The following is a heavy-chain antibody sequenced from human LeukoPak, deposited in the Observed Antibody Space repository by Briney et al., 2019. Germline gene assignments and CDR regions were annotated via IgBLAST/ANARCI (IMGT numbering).Heavy chain of an antibody. CDR2: VFRDGST. J-gene: IGHJ4*02. V-gene: IGHV3-53*01. Sequence: GGSLRLSCAASGFAVNSYYMSWVRQAPGKGLEWVSAVFRDGSTSHAASVKGRFTISRDNSRNTVYLQMNSLRAEDTAVYYCATETWKDWGQGTLVTVSS. CDR3: ATETWKD. D-gene: IGHD1-1*01. CDR1: GFAVNSYY.